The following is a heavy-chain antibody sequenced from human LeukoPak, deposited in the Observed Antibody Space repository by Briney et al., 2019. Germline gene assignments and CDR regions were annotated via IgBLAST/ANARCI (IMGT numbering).Heavy chain of an antibody. CDR3: AKERSKTPYLDY. V-gene: IGHV3-30*02. J-gene: IGHJ4*02. CDR1: GFTFSSYG. CDR2: IRYDGSNK. Sequence: PGGSLRLSCAASGFTFSSYGMHWVRQAPGKGLEWVAFIRYDGSNKYYADSVKGRFTISRDNSKNTLYLQMNSLRAEDTAVYYCAKERSKTPYLDYWGQGTLVTVSS. D-gene: IGHD4-11*01.